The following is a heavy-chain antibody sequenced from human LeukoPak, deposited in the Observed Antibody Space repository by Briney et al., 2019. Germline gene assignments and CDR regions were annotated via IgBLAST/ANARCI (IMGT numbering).Heavy chain of an antibody. V-gene: IGHV4-4*07. J-gene: IGHJ3*02. D-gene: IGHD3-22*01. CDR1: GGSISSYY. CDR2: IYTGGST. Sequence: SETLSLTCTVSGGSISSYYWSWIRQPAGKGLEWIGRIYTGGSTNYNPSLKSRVTMSVDTSKSQFSLKLSSVTAADTAVYYCARDMIVVPRDAFDIWGQGTMVTVSS. CDR3: ARDMIVVPRDAFDI.